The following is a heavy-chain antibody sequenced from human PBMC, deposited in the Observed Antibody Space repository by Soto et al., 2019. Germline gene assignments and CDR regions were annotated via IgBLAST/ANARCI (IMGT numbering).Heavy chain of an antibody. Sequence: QVQLVESGGGVVQPGASLRLSCVGSGFTFRSYVIHWVREAPGKGLEWVALTSYDGSNKYYDDSVKGRFTISRDNSRNTVDLHMDSLRLEDTALYYCARWGTTGGLDVWGQGTLVSVSS. D-gene: IGHD3-16*01. CDR2: TSYDGSNK. J-gene: IGHJ4*02. V-gene: IGHV3-30*19. CDR1: GFTFRSYV. CDR3: ARWGTTGGLDV.